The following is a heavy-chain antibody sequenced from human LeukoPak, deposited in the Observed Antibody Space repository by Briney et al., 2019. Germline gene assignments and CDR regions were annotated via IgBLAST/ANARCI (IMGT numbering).Heavy chain of an antibody. Sequence: GGSLRLSCAASGFTFSSYGVHWVRQAPGKGLEWVAVISYDGSNKYYVDSVKGRFTISRDNSKNTLYLQMNSLRAEDTAVYYCAKVNHLRGDFWSGYPDDYYYYGMDVWGQGTTVTVSS. V-gene: IGHV3-30*18. J-gene: IGHJ6*02. CDR3: AKVNHLRGDFWSGYPDDYYYYGMDV. CDR2: ISYDGSNK. D-gene: IGHD3-3*01. CDR1: GFTFSSYG.